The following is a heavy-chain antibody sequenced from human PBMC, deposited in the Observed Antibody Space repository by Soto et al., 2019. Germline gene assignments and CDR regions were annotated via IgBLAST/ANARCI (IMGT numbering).Heavy chain of an antibody. J-gene: IGHJ6*02. V-gene: IGHV1-18*01. CDR1: GYTFTSYG. Sequence: QVQLVQSGAEVKKPGASVKVSCKASGYTFTSYGISWVRQAPGQGLEWMGWISAYNGNTNYAQKLQGRVTMTTDTSTSTADMELRSLRSDDTAVYYCARALRSHGDCMSTSCYDGGGVYYYGMDVWGQGTTVTVSS. D-gene: IGHD2-2*01. CDR2: ISAYNGNT. CDR3: ARALRSHGDCMSTSCYDGGGVYYYGMDV.